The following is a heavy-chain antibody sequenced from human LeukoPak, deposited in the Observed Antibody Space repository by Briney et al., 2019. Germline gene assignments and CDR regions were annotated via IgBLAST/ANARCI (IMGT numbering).Heavy chain of an antibody. CDR2: ISGSGDRT. D-gene: IGHD1-26*01. CDR1: GFTFSSYD. V-gene: IGHV3-23*01. Sequence: GGSLRLSCAASGFTFSSYDVSWVRQAPGKGLEWVSAISGSGDRTHYADSVKGRLTTSRDNSKNTLYLQINSLRAEDTAVYYCAKPSSGNYPPTGYWGQGTLVTVSS. CDR3: AKPSSGNYPPTGY. J-gene: IGHJ4*02.